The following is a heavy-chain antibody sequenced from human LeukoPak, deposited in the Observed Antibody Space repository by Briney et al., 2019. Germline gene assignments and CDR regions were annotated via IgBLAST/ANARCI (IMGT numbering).Heavy chain of an antibody. V-gene: IGHV3-9*01. J-gene: IGHJ4*02. CDR3: AKSDYDILTGYCFDY. D-gene: IGHD3-9*01. CDR1: GFTFDDYA. Sequence: GRSLRLSCAASGFTFDDYAMHWVRQAPGKGLEWVSGISWNGGSIGYADSVKGRFTISRDNAKNSLYLQMNSLRAEDTALYYCAKSDYDILTGYCFDYWGQGTLVTVSS. CDR2: ISWNGGSI.